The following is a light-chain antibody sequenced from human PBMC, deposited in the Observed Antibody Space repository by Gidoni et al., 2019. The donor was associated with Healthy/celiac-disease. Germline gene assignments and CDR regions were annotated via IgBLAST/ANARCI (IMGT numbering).Light chain of an antibody. CDR2: DNN. CDR3: GTWDSSLSAGV. Sequence: QSVFTQPPSASAAPGQKVTIACSGSSSNIGNNYVSWYQQLPGTAPKLLIYDNNKRPSGIPDRFSGSKSGTSATLGITGLQTGDEADYYCGTWDSSLSAGVFGTGTKVTVL. V-gene: IGLV1-51*01. CDR1: SSNIGNNY. J-gene: IGLJ1*01.